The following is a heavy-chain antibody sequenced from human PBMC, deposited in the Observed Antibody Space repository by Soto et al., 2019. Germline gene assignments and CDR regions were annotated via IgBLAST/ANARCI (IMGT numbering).Heavy chain of an antibody. V-gene: IGHV4-59*01. J-gene: IGHJ5*02. Sequence: SETLSLTCTVSGGSMTGYYLSWIRQSPGKGLEWIGYVYYSGSTHYSPSLNSRVTISVETSKNQFSLHLTSVTAADTARYYCARSTHSVSYANWFDPWGQGIQVTVSS. CDR1: GGSMTGYY. CDR3: ARSTHSVSYANWFDP. CDR2: VYYSGST. D-gene: IGHD2-21*01.